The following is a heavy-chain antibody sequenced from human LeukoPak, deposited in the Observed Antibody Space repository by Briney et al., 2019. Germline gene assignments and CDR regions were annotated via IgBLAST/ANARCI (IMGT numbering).Heavy chain of an antibody. V-gene: IGHV4-61*02. Sequence: SETLSLTCTVSGGSISSGSYYWSWIRQPAGKGLEWIGRIYTSGSTNYNPSLKSRVTISVGTSKNQFSLKLSSVTAADTAVYYCARAIEVGAMTPFDYWGQGTLVTVSS. D-gene: IGHD1-26*01. J-gene: IGHJ4*02. CDR1: GGSISSGSYY. CDR2: IYTSGST. CDR3: ARAIEVGAMTPFDY.